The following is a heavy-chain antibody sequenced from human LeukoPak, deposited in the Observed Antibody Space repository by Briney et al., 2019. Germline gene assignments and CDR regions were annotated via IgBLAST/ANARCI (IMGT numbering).Heavy chain of an antibody. J-gene: IGHJ4*01. CDR3: ASPTVKNYDILTGYYQRGFCLDY. CDR1: GGTFSSYA. V-gene: IGHV1-69*06. Sequence: EASVKDSCKASGGTFSSYAISWVRQAPGQGLEWMGGIIPIFGTANYAQKFQGRVTITADKSTSTAYMELSSLRSEDTAVYYCASPTVKNYDILTGYYQRGFCLDYWGXXXLXTVS. CDR2: IIPIFGTA. D-gene: IGHD3-9*01.